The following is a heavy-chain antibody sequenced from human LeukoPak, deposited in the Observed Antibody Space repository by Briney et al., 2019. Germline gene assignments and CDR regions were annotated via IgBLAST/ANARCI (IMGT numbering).Heavy chain of an antibody. J-gene: IGHJ4*02. CDR2: ISSSGSTI. V-gene: IGHV3-48*03. CDR3: ARGGYYYDSSGAFDY. D-gene: IGHD3-22*01. CDR1: GFTFSSYE. Sequence: GGSLRLSCAASGFTFSSYEMNWVRQAPGKGLEWVSYISSSGSTIYYADSVKGRFTISRDNAKNSLYLQMNSLRAEDTAVYYCARGGYYYDSSGAFDYWGQGTLVTVSS.